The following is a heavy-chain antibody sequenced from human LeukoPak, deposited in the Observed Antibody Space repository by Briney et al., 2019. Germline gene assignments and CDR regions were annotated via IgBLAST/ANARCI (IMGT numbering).Heavy chain of an antibody. CDR3: AKQLGYCSDGRCYFPY. V-gene: IGHV3-23*01. D-gene: IGHD2-15*01. Sequence: PSETLSLTCAVYGGSFSGYYWSWVRQAPGKGLEWVSAISNNGGYTYYADSVQGRFTISRDNSKSTLCLQMNSLRAEDTAVYYCAKQLGYCSDGRCYFPYWGQGTLVTVSS. CDR2: ISNNGGYT. CDR1: GGSFSGYY. J-gene: IGHJ4*02.